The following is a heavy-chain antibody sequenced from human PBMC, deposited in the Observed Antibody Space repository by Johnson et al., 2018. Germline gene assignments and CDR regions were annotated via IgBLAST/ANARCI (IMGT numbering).Heavy chain of an antibody. CDR2: ISYDGSNK. J-gene: IGHJ6*03. CDR3: AKDGLAAPAYYYYYYYMDV. V-gene: IGHV3-30*18. CDR1: GFTFSSYG. Sequence: VQLLESGGGVVQXGRSLRLSCAASGFTFSSYGMHWVRQAPGKGLEWVAVISYDGSNKYYADSVKGRFTISRDNSKNTLYLQMNSLRAEDTAGYYCAKDGLAAPAYYYYYYYMDVWGKGTTVTVSS. D-gene: IGHD6-6*01.